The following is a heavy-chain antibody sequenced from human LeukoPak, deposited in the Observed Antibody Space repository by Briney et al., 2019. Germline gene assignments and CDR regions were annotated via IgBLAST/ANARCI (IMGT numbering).Heavy chain of an antibody. D-gene: IGHD6-13*01. CDR1: GFTFSPYI. Sequence: GGSLRLSCAASGFTFSPYIMNWFRQAPGKGLEWVSSISSSSSHKYYADSVKGRFTNSRDNGKNSLFLQMNSLRAEDTAVYYCARDWGSLYSSSWYPFSYWGQGTLVTVSS. V-gene: IGHV3-21*01. CDR2: ISSSSSHK. J-gene: IGHJ4*02. CDR3: ARDWGSLYSSSWYPFSY.